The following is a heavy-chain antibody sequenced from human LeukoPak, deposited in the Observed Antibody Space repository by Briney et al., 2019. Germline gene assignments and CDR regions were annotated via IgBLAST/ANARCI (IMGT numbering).Heavy chain of an antibody. J-gene: IGHJ4*02. D-gene: IGHD1-26*01. Sequence: GGSLRLSCAASGLTFRSYWMHWVRQAPGKGLVWVSRIDNDGSDTIYADSVKGRFTISRDNAKNTLYLQMDSLGVEDTAVYYCGRDLMGSIDYWGQGTLVTVSS. CDR1: GLTFRSYW. CDR3: GRDLMGSIDY. V-gene: IGHV3-74*01. CDR2: IDNDGSDT.